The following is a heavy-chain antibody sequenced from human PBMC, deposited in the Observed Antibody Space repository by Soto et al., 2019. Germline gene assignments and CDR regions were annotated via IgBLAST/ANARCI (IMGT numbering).Heavy chain of an antibody. D-gene: IGHD6-19*01. CDR1: GFPFDDFA. Sequence: GGSLRLSCTASGFPFDDFAMHWVRQVPGKGLEWVSGLTWNSGNMVYADSVKGRFTISRDNVKKSLYLEMNSLKPEDTAFYYCVKGRRIAVAGSIDFWGQGTLVTVSS. V-gene: IGHV3-9*01. CDR3: VKGRRIAVAGSIDF. J-gene: IGHJ4*02. CDR2: LTWNSGNM.